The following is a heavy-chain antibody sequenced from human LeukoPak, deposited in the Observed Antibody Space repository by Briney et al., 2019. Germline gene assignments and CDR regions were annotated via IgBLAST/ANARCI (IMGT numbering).Heavy chain of an antibody. CDR3: ARDRGYSYGIFDY. CDR1: GGSFSGYY. CDR2: IKQDGSEK. J-gene: IGHJ4*02. D-gene: IGHD5-18*01. V-gene: IGHV3-7*01. Sequence: ETLSLTCAVYGGSFSGYYWSWVRQAPGKGLEWVANIKQDGSEKYYVDSVKGRFTIPRDNAKNSLYLQMNSLRAEDTAVYYCARDRGYSYGIFDYWGQGTLVTVSS.